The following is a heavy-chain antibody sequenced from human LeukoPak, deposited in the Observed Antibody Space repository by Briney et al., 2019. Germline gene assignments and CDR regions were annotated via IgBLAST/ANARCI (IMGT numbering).Heavy chain of an antibody. CDR3: ARDALDRYSSGWYESGYYYYYMDV. J-gene: IGHJ6*03. Sequence: PSETLSLTCAVSGGSISSSNWWSWVRQPPGKGLEWIGEINHIGSTNYNPSLKSPVTISVDKSKNQLSLKLSSVTAADTAVYYCARDALDRYSSGWYESGYYYYYMDVWGKGTTVTVSS. CDR2: INHIGST. D-gene: IGHD6-19*01. CDR1: GGSISSSNW. V-gene: IGHV4-4*02.